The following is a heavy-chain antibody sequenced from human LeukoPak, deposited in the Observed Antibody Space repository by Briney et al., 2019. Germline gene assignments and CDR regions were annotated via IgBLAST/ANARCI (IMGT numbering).Heavy chain of an antibody. V-gene: IGHV1-8*01. CDR3: ARVRTDFTVTSVVFYNYYMGV. J-gene: IGHJ6*03. D-gene: IGHD4-17*01. CDR2: MNPNSGNT. Sequence: ASVKVSCKASGYTFTSYDINWVRQATGQGLEWMGWMNPNSGNTGYAQKFQGRVTMTRNTSIGTAYMELTSLTSEDTAVYYCARVRTDFTVTSVVFYNYYMGVWGKGTTVTVSS. CDR1: GYTFTSYD.